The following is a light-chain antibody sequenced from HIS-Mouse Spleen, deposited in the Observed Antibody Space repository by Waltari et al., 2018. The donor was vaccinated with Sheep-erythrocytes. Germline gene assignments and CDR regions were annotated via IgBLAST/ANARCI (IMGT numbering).Light chain of an antibody. Sequence: QSALTQPASVSGSPGQSITISCTGTSRDVGSYNLVPWYPPHPGKAPKLMIYEGSKRPSGVSNRFSGSKSGNTASLTISGLQAEDEADYYCCSYAGSSTWVFGGGTKLTVL. CDR1: SRDVGSYNL. J-gene: IGLJ3*02. CDR3: CSYAGSSTWV. CDR2: EGS. V-gene: IGLV2-23*01.